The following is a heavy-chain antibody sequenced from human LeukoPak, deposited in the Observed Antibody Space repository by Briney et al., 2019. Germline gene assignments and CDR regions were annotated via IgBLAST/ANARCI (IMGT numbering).Heavy chain of an antibody. CDR1: GGSISSGAYY. D-gene: IGHD3-3*01. CDR3: ARVDFWSGYYENDY. Sequence: PSETLSLTCTVSGGSISSGAYYWSWIRQHPGTGLEWIGYIYYSGSTYYNPSLQSRVTISVDTSKNQFSLKLTSVTAADTAVYYCARVDFWSGYYENDYWGQGTLVTVSS. J-gene: IGHJ4*02. V-gene: IGHV4-31*03. CDR2: IYYSGST.